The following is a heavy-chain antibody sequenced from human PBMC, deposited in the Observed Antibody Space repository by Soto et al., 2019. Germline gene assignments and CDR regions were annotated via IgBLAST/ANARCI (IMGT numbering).Heavy chain of an antibody. CDR2: ISSSGGSR. D-gene: IGHD2-8*02. V-gene: IGHV3-23*02. CDR1: GFTFTTYA. Sequence: GGSLRLSCAASGFTFTTYAMSWVRQAPGKGLEWVSSISSSGGSRYYADSVKGRFTISNISSTGGITNYADSVKGRFTISGDNSKNTRYLQKNSLRAEDTAVYYCAKDLTSSSDFNSWTGSSGYRPFDYWGQGTLVTVSS. CDR3: SKNTRYLQKNSLRAEDTAVYYCAKDLTSSSDFNSWTGSSGYRPFDY. J-gene: IGHJ4*02.